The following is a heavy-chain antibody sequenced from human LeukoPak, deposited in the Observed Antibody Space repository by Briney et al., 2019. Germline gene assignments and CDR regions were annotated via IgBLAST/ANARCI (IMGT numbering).Heavy chain of an antibody. CDR2: IKHDGSET. D-gene: IGHD3-10*01. V-gene: IGHV3-7*01. CDR1: GFTFSSYG. J-gene: IGHJ4*02. CDR3: ARDSGPGSALHLWFGNVPYYFDY. Sequence: GGSLRLSCAASGFTFSSYGMHWVRQAPGKGLEWVANIKHDGSETNYVDSVKGRFTISRDNAANTLFLQMNSLRADDTAVYYCARDSGPGSALHLWFGNVPYYFDYWGQGSLVTVSS.